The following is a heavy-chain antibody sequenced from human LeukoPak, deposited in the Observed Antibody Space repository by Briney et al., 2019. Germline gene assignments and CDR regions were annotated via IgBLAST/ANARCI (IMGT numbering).Heavy chain of an antibody. CDR1: GYTFTGYY. D-gene: IGHD6-13*01. J-gene: IGHJ6*03. CDR3: AREAPTGYSSSWYYYYYYMDV. Sequence: GASVKVSCKASGYTFTGYYMHWVRQAPGQGLEWMGRINHNSGGTNYAQKFQGRVTMTRDTSISTAYMELSSLRSEDTAVYYCAREAPTGYSSSWYYYYYYMDVWGKGTTVTVSS. V-gene: IGHV1-2*06. CDR2: INHNSGGT.